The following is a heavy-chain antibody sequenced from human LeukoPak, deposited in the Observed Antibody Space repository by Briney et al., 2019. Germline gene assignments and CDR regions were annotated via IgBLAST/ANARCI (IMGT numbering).Heavy chain of an antibody. Sequence: SVKVSCKASGYTFTGYYMHWVRQAPGQGLEWMGRIIPIFGTANYAQKFQGRVTITTDESTSTAYMELSSLRSEDTAVYYCAREYCSSTSCYEGGYFDYWGQGTLVTVSS. D-gene: IGHD2-2*01. CDR1: GYTFTGYY. V-gene: IGHV1-69*05. CDR3: AREYCSSTSCYEGGYFDY. CDR2: IIPIFGTA. J-gene: IGHJ4*02.